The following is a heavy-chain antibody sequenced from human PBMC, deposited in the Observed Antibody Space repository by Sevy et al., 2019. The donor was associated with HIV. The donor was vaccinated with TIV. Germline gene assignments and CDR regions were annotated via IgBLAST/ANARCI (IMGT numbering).Heavy chain of an antibody. CDR3: ARDTSGGTTNSGMDV. J-gene: IGHJ6*02. Sequence: ASVKVSCKASGYTFTGDYLHWVRQAPGQGLEWMGRVYPYSGGTNYAQKFQGRVTMTRDTSISTAYMELSRLRPDDTAIYYCARDTSGGTTNSGMDVWGQGTTVTVSS. CDR1: GYTFTGDY. V-gene: IGHV1-2*06. CDR2: VYPYSGGT. D-gene: IGHD1-7*01.